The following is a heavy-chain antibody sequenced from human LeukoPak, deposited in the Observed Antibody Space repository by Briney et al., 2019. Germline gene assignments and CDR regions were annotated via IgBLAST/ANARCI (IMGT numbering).Heavy chain of an antibody. CDR3: ASKEEWSYGMDV. J-gene: IGHJ6*02. CDR2: ISYDSAIK. D-gene: IGHD3-3*01. V-gene: IGHV3-48*01. Sequence: PGGSLRLSCAASGFTFSRDSMNWVRQAPGKGLEWISYISYDSAIKYYADSVRGRFTISRDNAKNSLSLQMHSLRAEDTAVYYCASKEEWSYGMDVWGQGTTVTVSS. CDR1: GFTFSRDS.